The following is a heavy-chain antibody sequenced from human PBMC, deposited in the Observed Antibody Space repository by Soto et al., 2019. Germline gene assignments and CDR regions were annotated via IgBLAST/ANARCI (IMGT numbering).Heavy chain of an antibody. D-gene: IGHD6-19*01. Sequence: GGSLRLSCAASGFTFSSYAMSWVRQAPGKGLEWVSAISGSGGSTYYADSVKGRFTISRDNSKNTLYLEMNSLRAEDTAVYYCATFRISSGWYRAYDAFDIWGQGTMVTVSS. CDR1: GFTFSSYA. CDR3: ATFRISSGWYRAYDAFDI. CDR2: ISGSGGST. V-gene: IGHV3-23*01. J-gene: IGHJ3*02.